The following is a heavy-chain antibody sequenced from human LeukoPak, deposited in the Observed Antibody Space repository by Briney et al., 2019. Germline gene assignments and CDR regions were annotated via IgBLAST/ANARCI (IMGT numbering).Heavy chain of an antibody. CDR1: GGSISSYY. J-gene: IGHJ3*02. CDR2: IYYSGST. V-gene: IGHV4-59*01. D-gene: IGHD6-13*01. Sequence: PSETLSLTCTVSGGSISSYYWSWIRQPPGKGLEWIGFIYYSGSTNYNPSLKSRVTISVDTSKNQFSLKLSSVTAADTAVYYCARDGGVSSSWNRGAFDIWGQGTMVTVSS. CDR3: ARDGGVSSSWNRGAFDI.